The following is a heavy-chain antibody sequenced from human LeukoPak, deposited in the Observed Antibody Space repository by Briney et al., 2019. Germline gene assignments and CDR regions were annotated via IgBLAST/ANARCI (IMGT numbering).Heavy chain of an antibody. D-gene: IGHD3-22*01. CDR2: IYYSGST. V-gene: IGHV4-59*01. CDR1: GGSISSYY. Sequence: SETLSLTCTVSGGSISSYYWSWVRQPPGKGLEWIGYIYYSGSTNYNPSLKSRVTISVDTSKNQFSLKLSSVTAADTAVYYCARVGYYDSSGYYYFDYWGQGTLVTVSS. CDR3: ARVGYYDSSGYYYFDY. J-gene: IGHJ4*02.